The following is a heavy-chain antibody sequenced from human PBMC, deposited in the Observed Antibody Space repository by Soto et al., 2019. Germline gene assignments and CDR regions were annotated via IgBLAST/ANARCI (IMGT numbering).Heavy chain of an antibody. CDR3: ATQGLPTYYYYGMDV. J-gene: IGHJ6*02. V-gene: IGHV1-69*12. CDR1: GGTFSSYT. D-gene: IGHD5-18*01. CDR2: IIPIFGTA. Sequence: QVQLVQSGAEVKKPGSSVKVSCKASGGTFSSYTISWVRQAPGQGLEWMGGIIPIFGTANYAQKFQGRVTITADESTSTGYMELSSLRSEDTAVYYCATQGLPTYYYYGMDVWGQGTTVTVSS.